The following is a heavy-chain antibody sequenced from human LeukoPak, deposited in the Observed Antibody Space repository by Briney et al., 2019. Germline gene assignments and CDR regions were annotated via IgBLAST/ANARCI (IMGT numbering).Heavy chain of an antibody. CDR1: GGSFSDYY. V-gene: IGHV4-34*01. Sequence: SENLSLTCAGYGGSFSDYYWTWIRQTPGKGLEWIGERSPSGSSNYNPSLKRRVTISVDTSKNQFSLKLRSVTAADTAVYYCARGRQDVNLILVVMAGVSYYLDVWSKGTTVTVS. CDR2: RSPSGSS. J-gene: IGHJ6*03. D-gene: IGHD3-22*01. CDR3: ARGRQDVNLILVVMAGVSYYLDV.